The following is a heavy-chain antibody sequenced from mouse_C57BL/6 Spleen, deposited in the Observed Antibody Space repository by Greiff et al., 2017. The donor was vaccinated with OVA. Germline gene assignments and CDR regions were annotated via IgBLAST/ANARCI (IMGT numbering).Heavy chain of an antibody. Sequence: VQLQQSGPELVKPGASVKISCKASGYAFSSSWMNWVKQRPGKGLEWIGRIYPGDGDTNYNGKFKGKATLTADKSSSTAYMQLSSLTSEDSAVYFCARGTVAKGYWYFDVWGTGTTVTVSS. J-gene: IGHJ1*03. V-gene: IGHV1-82*01. CDR2: IYPGDGDT. CDR3: ARGTVAKGYWYFDV. D-gene: IGHD1-1*01. CDR1: GYAFSSSW.